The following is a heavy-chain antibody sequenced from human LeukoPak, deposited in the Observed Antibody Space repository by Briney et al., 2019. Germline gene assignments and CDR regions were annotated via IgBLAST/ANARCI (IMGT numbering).Heavy chain of an antibody. CDR1: GFTFSDYY. Sequence: PGGSLRLSCAASGFTFSDYYMSWTRQAPGKGLEWVSYISSSGSTIYYADSVKGRFTISRDNAKNSLYLQMNSLRAEDTAVYYCAKYTTYYYYMDVWGKGTTVTVSS. J-gene: IGHJ6*03. V-gene: IGHV3-11*01. CDR2: ISSSGSTI. D-gene: IGHD2-2*02. CDR3: AKYTTYYYYMDV.